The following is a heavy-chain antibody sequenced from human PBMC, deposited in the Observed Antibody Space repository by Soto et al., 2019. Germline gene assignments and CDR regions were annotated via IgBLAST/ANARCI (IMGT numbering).Heavy chain of an antibody. CDR1: GGTFSSYA. J-gene: IGHJ6*02. Sequence: GASVKVSCKASGGTFSSYAISWVRQAPGQGLEWMGGIIPIFGTANYAQKFQGRVTITADKSTSTAYMELSSLRSEDTAVYYCARVPSGGQQQLVFHYYGMDVWGQGTTVTVSS. CDR3: ARVPSGGQQQLVFHYYGMDV. V-gene: IGHV1-69*06. D-gene: IGHD6-13*01. CDR2: IIPIFGTA.